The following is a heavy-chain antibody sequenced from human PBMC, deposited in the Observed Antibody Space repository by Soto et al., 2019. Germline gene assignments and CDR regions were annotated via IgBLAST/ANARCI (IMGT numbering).Heavy chain of an antibody. D-gene: IGHD4-17*01. CDR3: ARIGTVSLDF. V-gene: IGHV4-4*02. J-gene: IGHJ4*02. CDR2: IFRSGNT. Sequence: KPSETLSLTCTVSGGSISTGNWWTWVRQSPEEGLEWIGEIFRSGNTYYNPSFKSRVTISVDNSNNQFSLRLNSVTAADTAVYYCARIGTVSLDFWGPGTLVTVSS. CDR1: GGSISTGNW.